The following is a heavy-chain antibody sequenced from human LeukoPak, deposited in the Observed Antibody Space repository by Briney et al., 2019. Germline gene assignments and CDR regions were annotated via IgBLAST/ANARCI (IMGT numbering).Heavy chain of an antibody. J-gene: IGHJ4*02. V-gene: IGHV4-38-2*02. CDR2: IYHSGST. D-gene: IGHD4-11*01. CDR3: ARVQDYSNYVVY. CDR1: GYSISSGYY. Sequence: PSETLSLTCTVFGYSISSGYYWGWIRQPPGKGLEWIGSIYHSGSTYYNPSLKSRVTISVDTSKNQFSLKLSSVTAADTAVYYCARVQDYSNYVVYWGQGTLVTVSS.